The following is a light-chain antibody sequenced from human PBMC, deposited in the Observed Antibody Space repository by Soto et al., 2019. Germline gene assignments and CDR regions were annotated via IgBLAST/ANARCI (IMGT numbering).Light chain of an antibody. CDR2: GAS. J-gene: IGKJ4*01. V-gene: IGKV3-15*01. Sequence: EIVMTQSPDTLSVSPGERATLSCRASQSVSSNLAWYQQRPGQAPRLLIYGASTRATGVPARFSGSGSGTEFTLTISRLQSEDFAVYYCQQYNNWPLTLAGGTKVEIK. CDR3: QQYNNWPLT. CDR1: QSVSSN.